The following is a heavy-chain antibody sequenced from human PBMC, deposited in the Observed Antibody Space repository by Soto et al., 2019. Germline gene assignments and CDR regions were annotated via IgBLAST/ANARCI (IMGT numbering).Heavy chain of an antibody. V-gene: IGHV3-23*01. CDR1: GFTFSSYA. CDR2: ISGSGGST. J-gene: IGHJ3*02. D-gene: IGHD1-20*01. Sequence: GGSLRLSCAALGFTFSSYAMSWVRQAPGKGLEWVSVISGSGGSTDYADSVKGRFTISRDNSKHTLYLQMKSLRAEDTAIYYCARGDRDSLGMGAFDIWGQGTMVTVSS. CDR3: ARGDRDSLGMGAFDI.